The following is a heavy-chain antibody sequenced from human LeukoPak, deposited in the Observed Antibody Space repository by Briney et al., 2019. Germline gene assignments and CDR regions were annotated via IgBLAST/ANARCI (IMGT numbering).Heavy chain of an antibody. J-gene: IGHJ6*03. V-gene: IGHV4-59*01. Sequence: SETLSLTCTVSGGSISSYYWSGIRQPPGKGLEWIGYIYHSGSTNYNPSLKSRVTISVDTSKNQFSLKLSSVTAADTAVYYCARAGIVVVPADYYMDVWGKGTTVTVSS. CDR3: ARAGIVVVPADYYMDV. D-gene: IGHD2-2*01. CDR2: IYHSGST. CDR1: GGSISSYY.